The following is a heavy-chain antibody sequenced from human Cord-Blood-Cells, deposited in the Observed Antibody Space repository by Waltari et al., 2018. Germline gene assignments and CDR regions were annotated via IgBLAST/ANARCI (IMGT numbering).Heavy chain of an antibody. Sequence: QVQLQQWGAGLLKPSETLSLTCAVYGGSFSGYYWSWIRHPPGKGLEWIGEINHSGSTNYNPSLKSRVTISVDTSKNQFSLKLSSVTAADTAVYYCARAASYYDFWSGYLMGNWFDPWGQGTLVTVSS. J-gene: IGHJ5*02. CDR1: GGSFSGYY. CDR3: ARAASYYDFWSGYLMGNWFDP. CDR2: INHSGST. V-gene: IGHV4-34*01. D-gene: IGHD3-3*01.